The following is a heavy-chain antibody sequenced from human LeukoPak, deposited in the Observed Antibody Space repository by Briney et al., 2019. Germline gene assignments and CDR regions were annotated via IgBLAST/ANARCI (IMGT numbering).Heavy chain of an antibody. J-gene: IGHJ3*02. CDR2: ISGSGGST. V-gene: IGHV3-23*01. D-gene: IGHD3-10*01. CDR1: GFTFSSYA. Sequence: GGSLRLSCAASGFTFSSYAMSWVRQAPGKGLEWVSAISGSGGSTYYADSVKGRFTISRDNSKNTPYLQMNSLRAEDTAVYYCAKDGAMVRGGDEAFDIWGQGTMVTVSS. CDR3: AKDGAMVRGGDEAFDI.